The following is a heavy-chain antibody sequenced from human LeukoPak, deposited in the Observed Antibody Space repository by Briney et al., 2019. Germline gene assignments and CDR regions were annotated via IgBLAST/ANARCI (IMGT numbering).Heavy chain of an antibody. Sequence: PGRSLRLSCAASGFTFDDYAMHWVRQAPGKGLEGVSGISWNSCSIGYADSVKGRFTISRDNAKNSLYLQMNSLRAEDTALYYCAKDLNPIAAAGTAHPLGYWGQGTLVTVSS. CDR3: AKDLNPIAAAGTAHPLGY. J-gene: IGHJ4*02. CDR1: GFTFDDYA. CDR2: ISWNSCSI. V-gene: IGHV3-9*01. D-gene: IGHD6-13*01.